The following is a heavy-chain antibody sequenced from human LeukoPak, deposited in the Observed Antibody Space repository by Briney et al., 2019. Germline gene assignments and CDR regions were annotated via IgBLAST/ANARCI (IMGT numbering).Heavy chain of an antibody. D-gene: IGHD6-13*01. V-gene: IGHV3-11*01. J-gene: IGHJ4*02. CDR1: GFTFSDYY. CDR3: ARMYSSSFDY. CDR2: ISDSDSTI. Sequence: PGGSLRLSCAASGFTFSDYYMSRIRQAPGKGLEWVSYISDSDSTIYYADSVKGRFTISRDNAKNSLYLQMNSLRAEDTAVYYCARMYSSSFDYWGQGTLVTVSS.